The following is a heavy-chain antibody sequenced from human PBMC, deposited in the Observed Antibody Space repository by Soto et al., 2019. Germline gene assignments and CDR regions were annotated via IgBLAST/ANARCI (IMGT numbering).Heavy chain of an antibody. CDR3: ARDGWSSSWYFFDY. Sequence: SETLSLTWTVSGGSISSGGYYWSWIRQHPGKGLEWIGYIYYSGSTYYNPSLKSRVTISVDTSKNQFSLKLSSVTVADTAVYYCARDGWSSSWYFFDYWGQGTLVTVSS. J-gene: IGHJ4*02. V-gene: IGHV4-31*02. CDR2: IYYSGST. D-gene: IGHD6-13*01. CDR1: GGSISSGGYY.